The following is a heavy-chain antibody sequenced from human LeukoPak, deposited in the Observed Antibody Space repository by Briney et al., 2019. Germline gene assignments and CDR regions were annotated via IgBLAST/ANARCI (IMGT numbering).Heavy chain of an antibody. CDR2: ISAYNGNT. CDR3: ARVGAVVGTGDY. Sequence: ASVKVSCKASGYTFTSYGISWVRQAPGQGLEWMGWISAYNGNTNYAQKLQGRVTITADESTSTAYMELSSLRSEDTAVYYCARVGAVVGTGDYWGQGTLVTVSS. D-gene: IGHD6-19*01. V-gene: IGHV1-18*01. CDR1: GYTFTSYG. J-gene: IGHJ4*02.